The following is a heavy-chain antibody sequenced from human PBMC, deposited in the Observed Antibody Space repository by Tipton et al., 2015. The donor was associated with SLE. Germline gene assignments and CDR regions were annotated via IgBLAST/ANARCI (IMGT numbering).Heavy chain of an antibody. CDR3: ARGIAAAGTMEGFYSDY. D-gene: IGHD6-13*01. CDR1: GFTFSSYG. Sequence: SLRLSCAASGFTFSSYGMHWVRQAPGKGLEWVAVISYDGSNKYYADSVKGRFTISRDNSKNTLYLQMNSLRAEDTAVYYCARGIAAAGTMEGFYSDYWGQGTLVTVSS. J-gene: IGHJ4*02. V-gene: IGHV3-30*03. CDR2: ISYDGSNK.